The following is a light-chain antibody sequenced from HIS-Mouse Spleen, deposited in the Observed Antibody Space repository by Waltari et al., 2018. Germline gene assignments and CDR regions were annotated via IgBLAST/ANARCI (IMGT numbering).Light chain of an antibody. CDR1: QSSSSW. CDR2: KAS. Sequence: DIQMTQSPSTLSASVGDRVTITRRASQSSSSWLAWYQQKPGKDPKLLIYKASSLESGVASRFSGSGSGTEFTLTISSLQPDDFATYYCQQYNSYPYTFGQGTKLEIK. V-gene: IGKV1-5*03. J-gene: IGKJ2*01. CDR3: QQYNSYPYT.